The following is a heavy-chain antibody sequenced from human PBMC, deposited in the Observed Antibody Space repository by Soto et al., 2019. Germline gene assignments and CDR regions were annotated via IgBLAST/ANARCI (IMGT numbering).Heavy chain of an antibody. V-gene: IGHV3-23*01. D-gene: IGHD4-17*01. J-gene: IGHJ3*02. CDR3: VKDTYGDSRGSAFDI. CDR1: GFTFSSYA. Sequence: GGSLRLSCAASGFTFSSYAMSWVRQAPGKGLEWVSAISGSGGSTYYADSMKGRFTISRDNSKNTLYLQMNSLRAEDTAVYYCVKDTYGDSRGSAFDIWGQGTMVTVSS. CDR2: ISGSGGST.